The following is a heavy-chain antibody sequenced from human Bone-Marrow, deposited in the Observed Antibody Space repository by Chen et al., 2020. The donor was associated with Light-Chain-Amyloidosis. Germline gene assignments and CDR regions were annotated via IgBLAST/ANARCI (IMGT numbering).Heavy chain of an antibody. CDR2: ISTSSSYI. CDR1: GLTFGRHR. D-gene: IGHD5-18*01. CDR3: VREVYDYNYGASYYYYSMDV. V-gene: IGHV3-21*02. J-gene: IGHJ6*02. Sequence: EVQLVESGGGLVKPGVPVRLPCGAYGLTFGRHRMHGVRQAPGKGLEWVSSISTSSSYIHYADSMKGRFTISRDNAKNALFLQMNSLRAEDTAVYYCVREVYDYNYGASYYYYSMDVWGQGTTVTVSS.